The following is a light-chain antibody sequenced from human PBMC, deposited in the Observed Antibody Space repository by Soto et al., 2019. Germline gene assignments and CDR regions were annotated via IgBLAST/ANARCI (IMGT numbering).Light chain of an antibody. V-gene: IGLV2-8*01. CDR2: EVN. J-gene: IGLJ2*01. CDR1: SNDVGGYNY. Sequence: QSALTQPPSASGSPGQSVTITCTGTSNDVGGYNYVSWYQQHPGKAPKLMIYEVNKRPSGVPDRFSGSKSGNTASLTVSGLQADDEADYYCNSFAGATHVVVGGGTKLTVL. CDR3: NSFAGATHVV.